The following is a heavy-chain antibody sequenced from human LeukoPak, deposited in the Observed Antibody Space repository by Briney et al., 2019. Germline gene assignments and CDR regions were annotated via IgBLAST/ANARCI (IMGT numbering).Heavy chain of an antibody. D-gene: IGHD6-19*01. V-gene: IGHV4-39*01. J-gene: IGHJ6*03. CDR2: IYYSGST. Sequence: SDTLSLTCTVSGGSISSSSYYWGWIRPPPGKGLEWIGSIYYSGSTYYNPSLKSRVTISVDTSKNQFSLKLSSVTAADTAVYYCASEGLDENYYYYYMDVWGKGTTVTVSS. CDR1: GGSISSSSYY. CDR3: ASEGLDENYYYYYMDV.